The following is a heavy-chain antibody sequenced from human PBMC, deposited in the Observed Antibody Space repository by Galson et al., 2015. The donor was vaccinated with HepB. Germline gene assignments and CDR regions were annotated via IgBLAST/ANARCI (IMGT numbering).Heavy chain of an antibody. Sequence: SVKVSCKASGYTFTSYGISWVRQAPGKGLEWVGWISAYNGNTNYAQKLQGRVTMTTDSSTNTAYMELRSLRSDDTAVYYCAREESGYDACSYYYYYYMDVWVRGTTGTVSS. D-gene: IGHD5-12*01. CDR1: GYTFTSYG. V-gene: IGHV1-18*01. CDR3: AREESGYDACSYYYYYYMDV. J-gene: IGHJ6*03. CDR2: ISAYNGNT.